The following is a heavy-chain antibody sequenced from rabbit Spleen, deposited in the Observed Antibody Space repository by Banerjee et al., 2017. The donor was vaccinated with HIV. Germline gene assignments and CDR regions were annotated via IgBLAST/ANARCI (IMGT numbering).Heavy chain of an antibody. V-gene: IGHV1S40*01. Sequence: QSLEESGGDLVKPGASLTLTCKASGIDFSNSYYMCWVRQAPGKGLEWIACIYAGSSGSTYYASWVKGRFTISKTSSTTVTLQMTSLTAADTATYFCARSYASSSYQFFNLWGPGTLVTVS. CDR2: IYAGSSGST. J-gene: IGHJ4*01. D-gene: IGHD8-1*01. CDR1: GIDFSNSYY. CDR3: ARSYASSSYQFFNL.